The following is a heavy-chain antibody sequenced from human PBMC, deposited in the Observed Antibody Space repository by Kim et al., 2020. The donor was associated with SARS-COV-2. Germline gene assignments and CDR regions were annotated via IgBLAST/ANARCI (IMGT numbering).Heavy chain of an antibody. J-gene: IGHJ3*02. CDR3: ARVFYNSGRTNAFDI. Sequence: DSVKRRFTISRDDAKNTLFLQMHSLSAEDTAVYYCARVFYNSGRTNAFDIWGQGTMVTVSS. D-gene: IGHD3-10*01. V-gene: IGHV3-74*01.